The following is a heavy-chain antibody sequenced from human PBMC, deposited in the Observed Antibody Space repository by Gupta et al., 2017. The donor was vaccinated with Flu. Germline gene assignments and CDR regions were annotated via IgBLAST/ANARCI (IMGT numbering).Heavy chain of an antibody. CDR1: GDSISSGSYY. Sequence: QVQLQESGPGLVKSSQTLSLTCNVPGDSISSGSYYWSWIRQHPGKGLEWIGYIYYSGNTYYNPSLKSRLTISVDTSKNHFSLKLSSVTAADTAVYYCARAAGSAGWFDPWGQGTLVTVSS. CDR2: IYYSGNT. V-gene: IGHV4-31*03. J-gene: IGHJ5*02. D-gene: IGHD6-19*01. CDR3: ARAAGSAGWFDP.